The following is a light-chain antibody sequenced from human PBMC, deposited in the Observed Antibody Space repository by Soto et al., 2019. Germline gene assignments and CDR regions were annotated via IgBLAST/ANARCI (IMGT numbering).Light chain of an antibody. CDR3: SSYTSSSTFFYV. CDR1: SSDVDGYNY. J-gene: IGLJ1*01. CDR2: DVS. V-gene: IGLV2-14*03. Sequence: QSVLTQPASVSGSPGQSITISCTGTSSDVDGYNYVSWYQQHPGKAPKLLIYDVSNRPSGISNRFSGSKSDNTASLTISGLQVEDEADYYCSSYTSSSTFFYVFGTGTKLTVL.